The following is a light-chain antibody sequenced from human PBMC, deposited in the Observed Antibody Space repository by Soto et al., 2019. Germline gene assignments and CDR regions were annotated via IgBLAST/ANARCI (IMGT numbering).Light chain of an antibody. CDR2: GAS. Sequence: EIVLTQSPGTLSLSTGERATLSCRARQSVSSTYLAWYQQRPGQAPRLLIYGASSRATGIPDSFSGSGSGSDFILSISRLEPEDFAVYYCQQCSSSPCTFGQGTKAEIK. CDR3: QQCSSSPCT. J-gene: IGKJ1*01. CDR1: QSVSSTY. V-gene: IGKV3-20*01.